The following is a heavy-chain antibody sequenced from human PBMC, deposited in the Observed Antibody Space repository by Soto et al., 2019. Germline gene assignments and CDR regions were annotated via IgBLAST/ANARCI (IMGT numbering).Heavy chain of an antibody. CDR1: GFTFSSYA. D-gene: IGHD2-8*01. CDR3: AREGGYCTNGVCHEPPHGMDV. Sequence: GGSLRLSCAASGFTFSSYAMHWVRQAPGKGLEWVAVISYDGSNKYYADSVKGRFTISRDNSKNTLHLQMNSLRAEDTAVYYCAREGGYCTNGVCHEPPHGMDVWGQGTMVTVSS. J-gene: IGHJ6*02. V-gene: IGHV3-30-3*01. CDR2: ISYDGSNK.